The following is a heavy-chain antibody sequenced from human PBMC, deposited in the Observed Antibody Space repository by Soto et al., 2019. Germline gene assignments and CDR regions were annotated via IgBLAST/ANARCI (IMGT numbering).Heavy chain of an antibody. CDR3: ARAGCGAGSTCPPVDWLDP. CDR1: GFDFNTYT. D-gene: IGHD2-21*01. CDR2: ISSTGSTM. V-gene: IGHV3-48*01. J-gene: IGHJ5*02. Sequence: PGGSLRLSCTASGFDFNTYTMNWVRQAPGKGLEWIAYISSTGSTMYHADSVKGRFTISRDNSRDTLYLHMNDLRVEDTAVYNCARAGCGAGSTCPPVDWLDPWGQGTLVTVSS.